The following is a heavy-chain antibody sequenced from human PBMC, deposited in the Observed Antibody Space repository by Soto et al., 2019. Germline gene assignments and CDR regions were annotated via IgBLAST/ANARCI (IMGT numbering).Heavy chain of an antibody. Sequence: GGPVKVSCKASGGTFSSYAISWVRQAPGQGLEWMGGIIPIFGTANYAQKFQGRVTITADESTSTAYMELSSLRSEDTAVYYCARVGLRGPLHKEDNYYYYYGMDVWGQGTTVTVSS. CDR2: IIPIFGTA. J-gene: IGHJ6*02. D-gene: IGHD3-16*01. CDR1: GGTFSSYA. CDR3: ARVGLRGPLHKEDNYYYYYGMDV. V-gene: IGHV1-69*13.